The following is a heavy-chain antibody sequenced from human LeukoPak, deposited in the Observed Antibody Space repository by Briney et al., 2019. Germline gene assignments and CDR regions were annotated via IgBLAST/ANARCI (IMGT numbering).Heavy chain of an antibody. CDR1: GGSFSGYY. J-gene: IGHJ3*02. CDR3: ARVSTIFGVVVENAFDI. D-gene: IGHD3-3*01. Sequence: PSETLSLTCAVYGGSFSGYYWSWIRQPPGKGLEWIGEINHSGSTNYNPSLKSRVTISVDTSKNQFSLKLSSVTAADTAVYYCARVSTIFGVVVENAFDIWGQGTMVTVSS. V-gene: IGHV4-34*01. CDR2: INHSGST.